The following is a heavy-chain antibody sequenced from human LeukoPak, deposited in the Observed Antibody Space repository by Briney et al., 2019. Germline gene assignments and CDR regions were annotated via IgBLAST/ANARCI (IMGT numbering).Heavy chain of an antibody. CDR1: GFTFSSYS. D-gene: IGHD5-24*01. Sequence: PGGSLRLSCAASGFTFSSYSMNWVRQAPGKGLEWVSYISSSSSTIYYADSVKGRFTISRDNAKNSLYLQMNSLRDEDTAVYYCARDGKGWLQSRFLFDYWGQGTLVTVSS. CDR2: ISSSSSTI. CDR3: ARDGKGWLQSRFLFDY. J-gene: IGHJ4*02. V-gene: IGHV3-48*02.